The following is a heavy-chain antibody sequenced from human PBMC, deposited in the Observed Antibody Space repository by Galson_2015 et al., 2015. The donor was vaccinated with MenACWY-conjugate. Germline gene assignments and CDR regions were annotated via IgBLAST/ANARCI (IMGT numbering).Heavy chain of an antibody. V-gene: IGHV3-23*01. Sequence: STRLSCAAAGFTFSSYALCWVPQAPEKGLEWLSAISGSGDSTYSADSVTHRFTITIDNSKNTVYLQMNSLRAEDTAVYYCAKAKYAGVGVDYCYCGLDVWGQGTTVTVSS. J-gene: IGHJ6*02. D-gene: IGHD2-2*01. CDR2: ISGSGDST. CDR3: AKAKYAGVGVDYCYCGLDV. CDR1: GFTFSSYA.